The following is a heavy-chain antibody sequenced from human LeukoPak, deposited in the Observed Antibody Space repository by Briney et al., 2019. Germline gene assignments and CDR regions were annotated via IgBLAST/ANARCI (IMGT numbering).Heavy chain of an antibody. CDR3: AREGSSWYYAFDI. CDR1: GYSISSGYY. Sequence: SETLSLTCAVSGYSISSGYYWGWIRQPPGKGLEWIGSIYHSGSTYYNPSLKSRVTLSVDTSKNQFSLKLSSVTAADTAVYYCAREGSSWYYAFDIWGQGTMVTVSS. CDR2: IYHSGST. D-gene: IGHD6-13*01. J-gene: IGHJ3*02. V-gene: IGHV4-38-2*02.